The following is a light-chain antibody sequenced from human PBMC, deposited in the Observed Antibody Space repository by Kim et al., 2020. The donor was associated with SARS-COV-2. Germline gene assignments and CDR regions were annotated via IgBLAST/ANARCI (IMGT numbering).Light chain of an antibody. J-gene: IGKJ3*01. CDR3: PQSNSFPFT. Sequence: AFVRDPVTIGCRASQGISDWLAWYQQKPGKAPKVLIYAASNLQSGVPSRFSGTGYGTDFTLTITGLQPEDFATYFCPQSNSFPFTFVPGTKVDIK. CDR1: QGISDW. CDR2: AAS. V-gene: IGKV1-12*02.